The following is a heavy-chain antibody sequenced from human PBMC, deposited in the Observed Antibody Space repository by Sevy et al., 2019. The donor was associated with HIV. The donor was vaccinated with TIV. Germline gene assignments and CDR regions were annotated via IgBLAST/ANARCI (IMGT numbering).Heavy chain of an antibody. CDR1: GFSFSSFG. CDR3: ARGLAALPYYYYGMDV. Sequence: GGSLRLSCAASGFSFSSFGMHWVRQAPGKGLEWVAVISYDENKKHYSDSVKGRFIISRDNSKDTLYLQMNSLRVEDTAVYYCARGLAALPYYYYGMDVWGQGTTVTVSS. V-gene: IGHV3-33*05. J-gene: IGHJ6*02. D-gene: IGHD6-6*01. CDR2: ISYDENKK.